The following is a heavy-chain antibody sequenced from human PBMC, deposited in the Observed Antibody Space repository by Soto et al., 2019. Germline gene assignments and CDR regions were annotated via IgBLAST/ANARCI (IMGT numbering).Heavy chain of an antibody. CDR3: AKYYYDSSGSKAFDY. CDR1: GFTFSNFA. D-gene: IGHD3-22*01. J-gene: IGHJ4*02. Sequence: GGSLRLSCAASGFTFSNFAMPWVRQPSGKGLEWVSATSGGGESTYYADSVKGRFTISRDNSKNTLYLQMSNLRAEDTAVYYCAKYYYDSSGSKAFDYWGQGTLVTVSS. CDR2: TSGGGEST. V-gene: IGHV3-23*01.